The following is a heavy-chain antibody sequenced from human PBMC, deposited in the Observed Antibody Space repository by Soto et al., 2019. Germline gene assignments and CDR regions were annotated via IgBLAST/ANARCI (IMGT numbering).Heavy chain of an antibody. CDR3: TRAKDYGDYYYYGMDV. V-gene: IGHV3-49*03. D-gene: IGHD4-17*01. J-gene: IGHJ6*02. Sequence: GGSLRLSCTASGFTFGDYAMSWFRQAPGKGLEWVGFIRSKAYGGTTEYAASVKGRFTISRDDSKSIAYLQINSLKTEDTAVYYCTRAKDYGDYYYYGMDVWGQGTTVTVSS. CDR2: IRSKAYGGTT. CDR1: GFTFGDYA.